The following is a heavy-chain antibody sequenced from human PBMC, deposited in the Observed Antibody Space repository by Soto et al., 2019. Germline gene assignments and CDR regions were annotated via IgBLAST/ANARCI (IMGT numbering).Heavy chain of an antibody. D-gene: IGHD1-26*01. J-gene: IGHJ4*02. V-gene: IGHV3-33*01. CDR3: ARTLSGSFSDECDY. CDR1: GFTFSSYG. CDR2: IWYDGSNK. Sequence: QVQLVASGGGVVQPGRSLRLSCAASGFTFSSYGMHWVRQAPGKGLEWVAVIWYDGSNKYYADSVKGRFTISRDNSKNTLYLQMNSLRAEDTAVYYCARTLSGSFSDECDYWGQGTLVTVSS.